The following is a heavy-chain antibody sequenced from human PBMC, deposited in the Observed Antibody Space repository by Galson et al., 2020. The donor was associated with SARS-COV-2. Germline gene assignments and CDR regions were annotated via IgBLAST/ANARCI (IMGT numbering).Heavy chain of an antibody. J-gene: IGHJ6*02. CDR3: ARDFVDTANHYYGMDV. V-gene: IGHV3-74*01. CDR2: IYSDGSTT. Sequence: GESLKISCAASGLTFSRYWMHWVRQAPGKGLVWVSRIYSDGSTTSYADSVRGRFTISMDSAKNTLYLQMNSLRGEDTGVYFCARDFVDTANHYYGMDVWGHGTTVTVSS. D-gene: IGHD5-18*01. CDR1: GLTFSRYW.